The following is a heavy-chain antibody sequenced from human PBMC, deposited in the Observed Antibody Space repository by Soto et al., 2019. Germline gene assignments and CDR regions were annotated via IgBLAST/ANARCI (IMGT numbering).Heavy chain of an antibody. Sequence: SETLSLTCAVSGGSISSNNWWSGVRQPPGKGLEWIGEIYHSGSTNYNPSLESRVTILVDKSKNKFSLNLSSVTAADTAVYYCARRTDYYASSGTFDYWGQGTLVTVSS. CDR3: ARRTDYYASSGTFDY. CDR1: GGSISSNNW. D-gene: IGHD3-22*01. V-gene: IGHV4-4*02. J-gene: IGHJ4*02. CDR2: IYHSGST.